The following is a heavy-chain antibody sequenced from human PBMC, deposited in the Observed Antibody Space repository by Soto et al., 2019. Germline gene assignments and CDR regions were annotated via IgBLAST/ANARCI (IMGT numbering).Heavy chain of an antibody. CDR3: ARIQWYCRGGSCPASTATDYGMDV. CDR1: GYTFTSYA. J-gene: IGHJ6*02. CDR2: INAGNGNT. V-gene: IGHV1-3*01. D-gene: IGHD2-15*01. Sequence: ASVEVSCKXSGYTFTSYAMHWVRQAPGQRLEWMGWINAGNGNTKYSQKFQGRVTITRDTSASTAYMELSSLRSEDTAVYYCARIQWYCRGGSCPASTATDYGMDVWGQGTTVTVSS.